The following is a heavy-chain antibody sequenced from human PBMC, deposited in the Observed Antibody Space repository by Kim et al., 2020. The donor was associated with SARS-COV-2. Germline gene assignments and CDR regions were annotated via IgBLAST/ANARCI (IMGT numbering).Heavy chain of an antibody. D-gene: IGHD1-26*01. CDR3: ARVGPIGRRWGDDY. Sequence: ASVKVSCKASGYTFTSYAMNWVRQAPGQGLEWMGWINTNTGNPTYAQGFTGRFVFSLDTSVSTAYLQISSLKAEDTAVYYCARVGPIGRRWGDDYWGQGTLVTVSS. CDR1: GYTFTSYA. CDR2: INTNTGNP. V-gene: IGHV7-4-1*02. J-gene: IGHJ4*02.